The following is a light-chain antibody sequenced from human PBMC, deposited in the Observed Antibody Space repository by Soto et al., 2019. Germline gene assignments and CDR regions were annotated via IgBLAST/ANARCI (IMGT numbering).Light chain of an antibody. CDR1: SSDVGSYNL. CDR3: CSYAGSNNLVV. Sequence: QSALTQPASVSGSPGQSITISCTGTSSDVGSYNLVSWYQQHPDKAPKLMIYEGSKRPSGVSNRFSGSKSGNTASLTISGLQAEDEADYYCCSYAGSNNLVVFGGGAKVTVL. J-gene: IGLJ2*01. CDR2: EGS. V-gene: IGLV2-23*01.